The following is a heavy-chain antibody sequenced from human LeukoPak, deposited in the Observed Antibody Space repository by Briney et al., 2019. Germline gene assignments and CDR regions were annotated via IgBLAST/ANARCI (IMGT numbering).Heavy chain of an antibody. CDR1: GCTVSSYW. Sequence: GGSLILACAAAGCTVSSYWINWVRQAPGKGLEWVANINQDGSDKYYVDSVKGRFTISRDNAKNLLYLQMNSLRAEDTAVYYCARDFRNAGDYWGQGTLVTVSS. CDR2: INQDGSDK. J-gene: IGHJ4*02. V-gene: IGHV3-7*01. D-gene: IGHD1-14*01. CDR3: ARDFRNAGDY.